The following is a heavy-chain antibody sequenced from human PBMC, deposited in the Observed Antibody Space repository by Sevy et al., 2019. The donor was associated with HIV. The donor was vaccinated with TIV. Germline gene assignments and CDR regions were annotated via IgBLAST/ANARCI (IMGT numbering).Heavy chain of an antibody. V-gene: IGHV3-30-3*01. Sequence: GGSLRLSCVVSGFSLSHYAFHWVRQAPGKGLEWVSLISYDGTYKYYADSVKGRFTISRDNSKNTLYLQMNSLRGNDTAVYYCARVAVSYCTNDCYHRFDYWGPGALVTVSS. CDR3: ARVAVSYCTNDCYHRFDY. CDR1: GFSLSHYA. D-gene: IGHD2-8*01. J-gene: IGHJ4*02. CDR2: ISYDGTYK.